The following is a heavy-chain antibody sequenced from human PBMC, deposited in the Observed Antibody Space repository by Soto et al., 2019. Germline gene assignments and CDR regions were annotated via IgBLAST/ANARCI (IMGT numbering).Heavy chain of an antibody. V-gene: IGHV4-31*03. CDR2: IYYSGST. D-gene: IGHD2-15*01. CDR1: GGSISSGGYY. J-gene: IGHJ4*02. Sequence: SETLSLTCTVSGGSISSGGYYWSWIRQHPGKGLEWIGYIYYSGSTYYNPSLKSRVTISVDTSKNQFSLKLSSVTAADTAVYYCASLTSRYCSGGSCYRPVDYWGQGTLVTVSS. CDR3: ASLTSRYCSGGSCYRPVDY.